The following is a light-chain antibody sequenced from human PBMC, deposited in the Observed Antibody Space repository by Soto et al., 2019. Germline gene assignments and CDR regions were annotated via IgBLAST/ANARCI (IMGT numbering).Light chain of an antibody. CDR3: SSYTSGSILVI. CDR1: NTDIGTYNY. Sequence: QSVLTQPASVSGSPGQSVTISCTGTNTDIGTYNYVSWYQQRPGRAPKLIIYKVSNRPSGISSRFSASKSGNTASLTISGLQAEDEADYYCSSYTSGSILVIFGGGTKLTVL. CDR2: KVS. J-gene: IGLJ2*01. V-gene: IGLV2-14*01.